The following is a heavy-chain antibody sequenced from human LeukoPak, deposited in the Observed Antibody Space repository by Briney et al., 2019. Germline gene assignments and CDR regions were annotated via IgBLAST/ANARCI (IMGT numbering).Heavy chain of an antibody. CDR2: IYSGGST. Sequence: PSETLSLTCAVYGGSFSGYYWSWVRQAPGKGLEWVSVIYSGGSTYYADSVKGRFTISRDNSKNTLYLQMNSLRAEDTAVYYCARDRVGDIQPVDAFDIWGQGTMVTVSS. J-gene: IGHJ3*02. V-gene: IGHV3-53*01. CDR1: GGSFSGYY. D-gene: IGHD3-16*01. CDR3: ARDRVGDIQPVDAFDI.